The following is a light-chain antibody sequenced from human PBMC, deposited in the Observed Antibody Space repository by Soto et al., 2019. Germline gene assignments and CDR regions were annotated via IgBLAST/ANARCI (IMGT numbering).Light chain of an antibody. Sequence: ETVMTQSPATLSVSPGERATLSCRASQSVGSNLAWYQQKPGQPPRLLIYGASTRATGIPARFSGSGSGPEFTLTISNLQSEDFGVYYCQQYLDFWTFGQGTKV. CDR3: QQYLDFWT. CDR1: QSVGSN. V-gene: IGKV3-15*01. J-gene: IGKJ1*01. CDR2: GAS.